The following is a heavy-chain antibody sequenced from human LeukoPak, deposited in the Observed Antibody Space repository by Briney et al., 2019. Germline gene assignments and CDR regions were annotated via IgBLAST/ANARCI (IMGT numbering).Heavy chain of an antibody. CDR1: GYTFTGSY. V-gene: IGHV1-2*02. D-gene: IGHD2-2*01. Sequence: ASVKVSCKASGYTFTGSYMHWVRQAPGQGLGWMGWINPSNGGTNYAQKFQGRVTMTREKSISTVYMELSRLRSDDTAVYYCARGYCPSSTSCRNWFDPWGQGTLLTVSS. CDR2: INPSNGGT. CDR3: ARGYCPSSTSCRNWFDP. J-gene: IGHJ5*02.